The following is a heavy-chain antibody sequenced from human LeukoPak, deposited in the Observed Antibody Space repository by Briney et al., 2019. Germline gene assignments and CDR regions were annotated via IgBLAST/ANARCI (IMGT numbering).Heavy chain of an antibody. J-gene: IGHJ5*02. V-gene: IGHV1-69*13. CDR2: IIPIFGTA. D-gene: IGHD1-26*01. CDR1: GGTFSSYA. CDR3: ARAHLYRGLLGRTKYNWFDP. Sequence: ASVKVSCKASGGTFSSYAISWVRQAPGQGLEWMGGIIPIFGTANYAQKFQGRVTITADESTSTAYMELSSLRSEDTAVYYCARAHLYRGLLGRTKYNWFDPWGQGTLVTVSS.